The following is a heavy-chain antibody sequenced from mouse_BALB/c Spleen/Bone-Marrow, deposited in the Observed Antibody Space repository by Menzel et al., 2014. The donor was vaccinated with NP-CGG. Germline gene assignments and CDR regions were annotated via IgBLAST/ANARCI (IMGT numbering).Heavy chain of an antibody. CDR1: GYSFTTYW. CDR2: IHPSDSET. J-gene: IGHJ3*01. V-gene: IGHV1-61*01. D-gene: IGHD2-1*01. Sequence: VQLQQSGTEVVRPGASVKLSCKASGYSFTTYWMNWVKQRPGQGLEWIGMIHPSDSETRLNQKFKDKATLTVDKSSCTAYMQLISPTSEDSAVYYCAREKVYYGISWFAYWGQGTLVTVSA. CDR3: AREKVYYGISWFAY.